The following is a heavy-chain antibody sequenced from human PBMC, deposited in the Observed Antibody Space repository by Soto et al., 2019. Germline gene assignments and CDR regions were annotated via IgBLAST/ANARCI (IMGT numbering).Heavy chain of an antibody. D-gene: IGHD1-1*01. Sequence: QVQLQESGPGLVKSSQTLSLTCSVSGGSISRSVYYWTWLRQHPGKGLEWIGHIYYAGSTYSNPSLMSRLSMSLDTSKHQFSLKVSSVTAADTAVYYCARGLTTLYYFDSWGQGTLVSVSS. CDR2: IYYAGST. V-gene: IGHV4-31*03. CDR1: GGSISRSVYY. CDR3: ARGLTTLYYFDS. J-gene: IGHJ4*02.